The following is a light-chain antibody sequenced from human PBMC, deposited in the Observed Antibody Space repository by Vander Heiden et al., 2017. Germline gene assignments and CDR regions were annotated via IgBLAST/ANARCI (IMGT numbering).Light chain of an antibody. V-gene: IGKV3-11*01. CDR1: QSVSSY. J-gene: IGKJ5*01. CDR2: DAS. Sequence: DIVLTQSSATLSLSPGDIATLSCRASQSVSSYLAWYQQKPGQAPRLLIYDASNRATGIPARFSGSGSGTDFTLTISSLEPEDFAVYYCQQRSNWPFTFGQGTRLEIK. CDR3: QQRSNWPFT.